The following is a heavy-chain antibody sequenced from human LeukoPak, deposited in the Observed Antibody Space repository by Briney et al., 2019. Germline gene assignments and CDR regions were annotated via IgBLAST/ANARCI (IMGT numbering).Heavy chain of an antibody. D-gene: IGHD6-19*01. J-gene: IGHJ4*02. V-gene: IGHV3-9*01. CDR2: ISWNSGYI. CDR3: AKVRGTYSSGYFFDY. Sequence: GRSLRLSCAASGFTFDNYAMHWVRQAPGKGLEWLSIISWNSGYIGYAASVKGRFTISRDNAKKSLDLQMNSVRAEDTAFYYCAKVRGTYSSGYFFDYWGQGTLVTVSS. CDR1: GFTFDNYA.